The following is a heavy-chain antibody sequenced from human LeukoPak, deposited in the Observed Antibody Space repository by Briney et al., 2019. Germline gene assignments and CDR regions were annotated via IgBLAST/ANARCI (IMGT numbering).Heavy chain of an antibody. D-gene: IGHD5-18*01. V-gene: IGHV4-61*02. CDR3: ARSEYSYGADAFDI. CDR1: GGSISSGSYY. Sequence: PSETLSLTCTVSGGSISSGSYYWSWIRQPAGKGLEWIGRIYTSGSTNYNPSLKSRVTISVDTSKNQFSLKLSSVTAADTAVYYCARSEYSYGADAFDIWGQGTMVTVSS. J-gene: IGHJ3*02. CDR2: IYTSGST.